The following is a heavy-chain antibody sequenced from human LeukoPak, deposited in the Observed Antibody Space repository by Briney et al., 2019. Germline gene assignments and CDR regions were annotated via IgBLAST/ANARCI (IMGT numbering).Heavy chain of an antibody. CDR3: ARLPAANY. V-gene: IGHV1-18*01. CDR2: ISAYNGKT. D-gene: IGHD2-2*01. CDR1: GYPFISFG. Sequence: ASVKVSCKAAGYPFISFGISWVRQAPGQGLEWMGWISAYNGKTEFAQRFQDRVTMTTDTSTTTAYMELRSLRSDDTAVYYCARLPAANYWGQGTLVTVSS. J-gene: IGHJ4*02.